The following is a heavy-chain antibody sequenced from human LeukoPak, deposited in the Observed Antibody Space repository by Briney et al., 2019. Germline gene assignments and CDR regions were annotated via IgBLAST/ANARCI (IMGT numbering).Heavy chain of an antibody. V-gene: IGHV4-59*01. D-gene: IGHD6-19*01. CDR2: IYYSGST. CDR3: ARAYSSGWYGY. Sequence: SETLSLTCTVSGGSISSYYWSWIRQPPGKGLEWIGYIYYSGSTNYNPSLKSRVTISVDTSKNQFSLKLSSVTAADTAVYYCARAYSSGWYGYWGQGTLVTVSS. J-gene: IGHJ4*02. CDR1: GGSISSYY.